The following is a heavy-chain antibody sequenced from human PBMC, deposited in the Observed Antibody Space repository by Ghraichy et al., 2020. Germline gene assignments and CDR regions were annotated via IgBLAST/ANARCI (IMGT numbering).Heavy chain of an antibody. D-gene: IGHD6-19*01. CDR1: GFTFSRYW. CDR2: IKEDGSEK. Sequence: GESLNISCAASGFTFSRYWMSWVRQAPGKGLELVANIKEDGSEKYDVDSVKGRFTISRDNAKNSLYLQMNSLRAEDTALYYCARDPWIWEWLDWGQGTLVTVSS. J-gene: IGHJ4*02. CDR3: ARDPWIWEWLD. V-gene: IGHV3-7*03.